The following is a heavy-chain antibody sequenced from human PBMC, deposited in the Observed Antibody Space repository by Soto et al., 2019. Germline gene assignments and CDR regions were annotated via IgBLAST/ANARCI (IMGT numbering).Heavy chain of an antibody. CDR2: INHSGST. D-gene: IGHD2-2*01. J-gene: IGHJ6*02. CDR1: GGAFSCYY. V-gene: IGHV4-34*01. Sequence: SETLSLTCAVYGGAFSCYYWSWIRQPPGKGLEWIGEINHSGSTNYNPSLKSRVTISVDTSKNQFSLKLSSVTAADTAVYYCARGRRYCSSTSCLTSYYYGMDVWGQRTTVTVPS. CDR3: ARGRRYCSSTSCLTSYYYGMDV.